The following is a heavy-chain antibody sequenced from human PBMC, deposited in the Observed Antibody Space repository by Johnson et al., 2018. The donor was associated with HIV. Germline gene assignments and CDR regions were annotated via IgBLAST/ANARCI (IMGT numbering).Heavy chain of an antibody. D-gene: IGHD4-17*01. V-gene: IGHV3-7*03. Sequence: VQLVESGGGLVQPGRSLRLSCAASGFTFSSYWMSWVRQAPGKGLEWVANIKQDGSEKYYVDSVKGRFTISRDNAKNSLYLQMKSLRAEDTAVYYCARVPDYGDYGDAFDIWGQGTMVTVSS. CDR1: GFTFSSYW. J-gene: IGHJ3*02. CDR3: ARVPDYGDYGDAFDI. CDR2: IKQDGSEK.